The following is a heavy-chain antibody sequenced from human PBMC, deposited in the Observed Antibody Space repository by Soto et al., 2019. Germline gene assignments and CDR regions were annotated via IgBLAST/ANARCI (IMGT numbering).Heavy chain of an antibody. CDR2: IGYDGSGK. Sequence: QVQLVESGGGVVQPGRSLRLSCAASGFTFGSHGMHWVRQAPGKGLEWVALIGYDGSGKYYTDSVKGRFTISRDNSKNMMYLQMNSLRAEDTAIYYCAKEDYTVFESWGQGTLVTVSS. V-gene: IGHV3-30*18. D-gene: IGHD4-4*01. J-gene: IGHJ4*02. CDR3: AKEDYTVFES. CDR1: GFTFGSHG.